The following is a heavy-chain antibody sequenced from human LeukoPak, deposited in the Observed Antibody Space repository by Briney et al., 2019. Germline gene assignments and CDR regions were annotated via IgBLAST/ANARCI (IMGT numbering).Heavy chain of an antibody. Sequence: GGSLRLSCAASGFNFRNYWMHWVRQAPGKGLVWVSRINSDGSSTSYADSVKGRFTIYRDNAENTLYLQINSLRAEDTAVYYCATDEAETGRLDYWGQGTLVTHSS. V-gene: IGHV3-74*01. D-gene: IGHD1-1*01. CDR3: ATDEAETGRLDY. CDR2: INSDGSST. CDR1: GFNFRNYW. J-gene: IGHJ4*02.